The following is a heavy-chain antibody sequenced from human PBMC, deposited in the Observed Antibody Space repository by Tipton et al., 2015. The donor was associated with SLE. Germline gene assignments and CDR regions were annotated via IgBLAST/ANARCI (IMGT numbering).Heavy chain of an antibody. CDR1: GGSISSYY. CDR2: IYYSGST. D-gene: IGHD6-19*01. CDR3: ARDQAVAAY. J-gene: IGHJ4*02. Sequence: TLSLTCTVSGGSISSYYWSWIRQPPGKGLEWIGYIYYSGSTNYNPSLKSRVTISVDTSKNQFSLKLSSVTAADTAVYYCARDQAVAAYWGQGTLVTVSS. V-gene: IGHV4-59*12.